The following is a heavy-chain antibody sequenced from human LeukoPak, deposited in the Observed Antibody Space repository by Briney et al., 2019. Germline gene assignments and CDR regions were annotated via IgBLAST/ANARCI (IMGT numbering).Heavy chain of an antibody. CDR2: IYHSGST. J-gene: IGHJ4*02. CDR1: GYSISSGYY. V-gene: IGHV4-38-2*02. CDR3: ARGDSSGWYLPFDY. Sequence: SETLSLTCTVSGYSISSGYYWGWIRQPPGKGLEWIGSIYHSGSTYYNPSLKSRVTISVDTSKNQFSLKLSSVTAADTAVYYCARGDSSGWYLPFDYWGQGTLVTVSS. D-gene: IGHD6-19*01.